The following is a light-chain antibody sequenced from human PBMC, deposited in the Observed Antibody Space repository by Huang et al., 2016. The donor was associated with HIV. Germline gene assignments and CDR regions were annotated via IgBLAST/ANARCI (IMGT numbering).Light chain of an antibody. V-gene: IGKV1-9*01. CDR1: QDISSY. CDR2: AAS. CDR3: LQLKSYPGT. Sequence: IQLTQSPSSLSASVGDRVTITCRASQDISSYLAWYQQQPVKAPKLLIYAASTLESGVPSRFSGSGSGTDFTLTINTLQPEDFATYYCLQLKSYPGTFGPGTNVDV. J-gene: IGKJ3*01.